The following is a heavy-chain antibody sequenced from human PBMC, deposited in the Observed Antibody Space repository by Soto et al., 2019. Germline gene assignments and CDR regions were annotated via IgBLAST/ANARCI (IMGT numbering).Heavy chain of an antibody. CDR3: AKDDDSSGYYYNY. V-gene: IGHV3-23*01. D-gene: IGHD3-22*01. CDR1: GFTFSSYA. CDR2: ISGSGAST. Sequence: GGSLRLSCAASGFTFSSYAMSWVRQAPGKGLEWVSAISGSGASTYYADSVKGRFTISRDNSKNTLYLQMNSLRAEDTAVYYCAKDDDSSGYYYNYWGQGPLVTVAS. J-gene: IGHJ4*02.